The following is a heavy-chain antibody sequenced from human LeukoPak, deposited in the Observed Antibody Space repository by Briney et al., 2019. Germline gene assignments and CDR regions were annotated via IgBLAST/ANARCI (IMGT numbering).Heavy chain of an antibody. Sequence: PSETLSLTCVVYGGSFSGYYWSWIRQPPGKGLEWIGEINHSGSTNYNPSLKSRVTISVDTSKNQFSLKLSSVTAADTAVYYCASSFPFDYWGQGTLVTVSS. V-gene: IGHV4-34*01. CDR2: INHSGST. CDR1: GGSFSGYY. CDR3: ASSFPFDY. J-gene: IGHJ4*02.